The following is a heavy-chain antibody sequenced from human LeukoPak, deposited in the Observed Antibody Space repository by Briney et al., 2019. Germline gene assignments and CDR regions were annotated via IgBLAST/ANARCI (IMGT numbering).Heavy chain of an antibody. J-gene: IGHJ6*02. V-gene: IGHV4-39*07. CDR2: INHSGST. D-gene: IGHD3-10*01. CDR3: ARGRGTMVRGPPMDV. CDR1: GGSISSSSYY. Sequence: SETLSLTCTVSGGSISSSSYYWGWIRQPPGKGLEWIGEINHSGSTNYNPSLKSRVTISVDTSKNQFSLKLSSVTAADTAVYYCARGRGTMVRGPPMDVWGQGTTVTVSS.